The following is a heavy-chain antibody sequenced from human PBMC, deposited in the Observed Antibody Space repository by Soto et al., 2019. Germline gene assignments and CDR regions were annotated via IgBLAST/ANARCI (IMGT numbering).Heavy chain of an antibody. CDR2: LYPDGRA. CDR3: ARGLGRHYRDTPGNFHLDS. CDR1: GFSVSTNY. V-gene: IGHV3-53*01. J-gene: IGHJ4*02. D-gene: IGHD3-16*02. Sequence: PGGSLRLSCAASGFSVSTNYLTWVRQAPGKGLKWVSVLYPDGRAYYADSVKGRFTISPDTSKNSVYLQMNTLRADDTAVYYCARGLGRHYRDTPGNFHLDSWGQGTLVTVSS.